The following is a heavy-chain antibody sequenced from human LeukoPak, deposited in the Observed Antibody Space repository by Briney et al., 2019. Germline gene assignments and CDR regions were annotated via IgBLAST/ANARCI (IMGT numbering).Heavy chain of an antibody. CDR1: GYTFTSYG. V-gene: IGHV1-18*01. D-gene: IGHD1-7*01. CDR2: ISAYNGNT. J-gene: IGHJ4*02. Sequence: GASVKVSCKASGYTFTSYGISWVRQAPGQGLEWMGWISAYNGNTNYAQKFQGRVTMTRDTSISTAYMELSRLRSDDTAVYYCAGLRNSGGTIWGQGTLVTVSS. CDR3: AGLRNSGGTI.